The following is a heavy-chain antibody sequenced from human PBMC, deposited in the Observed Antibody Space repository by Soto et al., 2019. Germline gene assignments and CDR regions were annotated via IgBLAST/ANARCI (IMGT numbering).Heavy chain of an antibody. V-gene: IGHV4-59*12. CDR2: IYYSGST. CDR1: GGSISSYY. J-gene: IGHJ3*02. D-gene: IGHD2-2*02. CDR3: ARDSRRLRYCSSTSCYTAFDI. Sequence: SETLSLTCTVSGGSISSYYWSWIRQPPGKGLEWIGYIYYSGSTNYNPSLKSRVTISVDTSKNQFSLKLSSVTAADTAVYYCARDSRRLRYCSSTSCYTAFDIRGQRTMVTGSS.